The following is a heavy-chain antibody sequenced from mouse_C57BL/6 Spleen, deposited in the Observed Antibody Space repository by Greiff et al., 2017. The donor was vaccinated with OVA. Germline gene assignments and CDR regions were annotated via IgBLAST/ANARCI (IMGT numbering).Heavy chain of an antibody. CDR3: ARGLRRDWYFDV. CDR1: GYTFTDYY. CDR2: IYPGSGNT. J-gene: IGHJ1*03. D-gene: IGHD2-4*01. V-gene: IGHV1-76*01. Sequence: QVQLQQSGAELVRPGASVKLSCKASGYTFTDYYINWVKQRPGQGLEWIARIYPGSGNTYYNEKFKGKATFTADTSSNTAYMQLSSLTTEDSAIYYCARGLRRDWYFDVWGTGTTVTVSS.